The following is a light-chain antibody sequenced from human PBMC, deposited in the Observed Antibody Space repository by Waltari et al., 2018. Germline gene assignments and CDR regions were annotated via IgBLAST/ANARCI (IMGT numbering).Light chain of an antibody. CDR1: SSAVGGHNN. CDR2: QVS. J-gene: IGLJ2*01. Sequence: SALTQPPPASGSPGQSLTISCTGTSSAVGGHNNVSWYQQHPGKAPKLMIYQVSKRPAGGPDRFSGSKSANTASLTVSGLQAEDEADYYCSSYAGSNNVVFGGGTKLTVL. V-gene: IGLV2-8*01. CDR3: SSYAGSNNVV.